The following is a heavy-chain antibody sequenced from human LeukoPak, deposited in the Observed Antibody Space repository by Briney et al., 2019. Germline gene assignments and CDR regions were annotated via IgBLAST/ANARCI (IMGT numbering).Heavy chain of an antibody. D-gene: IGHD3-3*01. Sequence: ASVKVSCKTSGYTFTRYVISWVRQAPGQGLEWMGWISADNGNTDYAQNLQGRVTMTADTSTRTAYMELRSLRSDDTAVYFCARVMILEWFRLDYWGPGTLVTVSS. J-gene: IGHJ4*02. CDR2: ISADNGNT. V-gene: IGHV1-18*01. CDR3: ARVMILEWFRLDY. CDR1: GYTFTRYV.